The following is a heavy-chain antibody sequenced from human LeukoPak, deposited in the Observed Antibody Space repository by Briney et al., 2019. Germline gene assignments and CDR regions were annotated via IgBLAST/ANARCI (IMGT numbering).Heavy chain of an antibody. CDR2: ISFDGIIT. J-gene: IGHJ4*02. D-gene: IGHD3-10*01. CDR1: GFTFEDYA. V-gene: IGHV3-43D*03. Sequence: GGSLRLSCAASGFTFEDYAMHWVRQAPGKGLEWVSLISFDGIITHYADSVKGRFTISRDNIKNSLYLQMNSLRAEDTALYYCAKAHYYYGSGSQYYFDYWGQGTLLTASS. CDR3: AKAHYYYGSGSQYYFDY.